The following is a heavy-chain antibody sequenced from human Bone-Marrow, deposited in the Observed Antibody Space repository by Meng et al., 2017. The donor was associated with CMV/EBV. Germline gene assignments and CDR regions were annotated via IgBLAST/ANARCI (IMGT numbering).Heavy chain of an antibody. CDR1: GGSISSSSYY. J-gene: IGHJ3*02. D-gene: IGHD3-22*01. CDR3: ARHLRAYDTSGYYFTGDAFDI. CDR2: IYYSGTT. V-gene: IGHV4-61*05. Sequence: SETLSLTCTVSGGSISSSSYYWGWIRQPPGKGLEWIGYIYYSGTTNYNPSLKSRVTISVDTSKNLFSLKLSSVTAADTAVYYCARHLRAYDTSGYYFTGDAFDIWGQGTMVTVSS.